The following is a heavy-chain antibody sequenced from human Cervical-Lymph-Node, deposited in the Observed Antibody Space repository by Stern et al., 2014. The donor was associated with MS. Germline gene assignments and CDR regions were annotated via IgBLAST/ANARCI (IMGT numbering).Heavy chain of an antibody. J-gene: IGHJ4*02. V-gene: IGHV1-69*01. CDR2: IVPTFATP. CDR3: AREMMSGFYFEH. Sequence: QVQLGQSGAEVKTPGSSVKVSCKASGGSFNTYAFTWVRQAPGQGLEWMGGIVPTFATPSYAQRFQDRITITADESTSTAYMELSSLRSEDTAVYYCAREMMSGFYFEHWGQGTLVTVSP. CDR1: GGSFNTYA. D-gene: IGHD5-12*01.